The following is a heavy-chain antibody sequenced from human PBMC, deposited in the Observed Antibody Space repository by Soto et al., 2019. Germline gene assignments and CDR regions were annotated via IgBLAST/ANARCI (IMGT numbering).Heavy chain of an antibody. D-gene: IGHD2-15*01. CDR3: ARFVYCSGGSCYKGHNWFDP. CDR1: GYAFTSYG. Sequence: ASVKVSCKASGYAFTSYGISWVRQAPGQGLEWMGWISAYNGNTNYAQKLQGRVTMTTDTSTSTAYMELRSLRSDDTAVYYCARFVYCSGGSCYKGHNWFDPWGQGTLVTVSP. J-gene: IGHJ5*02. V-gene: IGHV1-18*01. CDR2: ISAYNGNT.